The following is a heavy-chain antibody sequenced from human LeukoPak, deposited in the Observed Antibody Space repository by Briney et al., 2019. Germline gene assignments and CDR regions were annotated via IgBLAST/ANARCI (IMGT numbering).Heavy chain of an antibody. CDR3: VRDWGYDSSGYWQKYFDT. J-gene: IGHJ4*02. Sequence: GGSLRLSCATSGFAFTNFWMHWVRQAPGKGLVWVSRINHDGSSTNYADSVKGRFTISRDNAKNTVYLQMNSLRAEDTAVYYCVRDWGYDSSGYWQKYFDTWGQGTLVTVSS. CDR1: GFAFTNFW. CDR2: INHDGSST. D-gene: IGHD3-22*01. V-gene: IGHV3-74*01.